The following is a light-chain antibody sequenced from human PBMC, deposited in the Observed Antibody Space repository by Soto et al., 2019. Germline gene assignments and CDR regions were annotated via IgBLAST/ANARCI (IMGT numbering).Light chain of an antibody. J-gene: IGKJ3*01. CDR2: AAS. Sequence: DIQLTQSPSFLSASVGDRVTITCRASQGISSYLAWYQQKPGKAPKLLIYAASTVQSGVPSRFSGSGSGTEFTLTISSLQPEDFATYYCQQLTSYPQGIFTFGHGTKVDIK. CDR3: QQLTSYPQGIFT. CDR1: QGISSY. V-gene: IGKV1-9*01.